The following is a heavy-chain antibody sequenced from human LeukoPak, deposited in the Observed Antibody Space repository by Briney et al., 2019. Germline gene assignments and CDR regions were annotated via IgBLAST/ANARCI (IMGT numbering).Heavy chain of an antibody. CDR1: GFTFSNNP. V-gene: IGHV3-23*01. D-gene: IGHD1-1*01. CDR2: ISGSGGNT. Sequence: GGSLRLSCVGSGFTFSNNPLSWVRQAPGKGLEWVSAISGSGGNTYYADSVRGRFTISRDNSKNTLFLQMNTLRADDTAVYYCATTKQARRYFDYWGQGTLVTVYS. CDR3: ATTKQARRYFDY. J-gene: IGHJ4*02.